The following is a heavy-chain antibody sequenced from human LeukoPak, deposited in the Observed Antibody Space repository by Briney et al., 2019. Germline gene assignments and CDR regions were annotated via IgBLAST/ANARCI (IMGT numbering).Heavy chain of an antibody. Sequence: SVKVSCNASGGTFSSYAISWVRQAPGQGLEWMGGIIPIFGTANYARKFQGRVTITADKSTSTAYMELSSLRSEDTAVYYCARAGLEWLVPVYWGQGTLVTVSS. CDR1: GGTFSSYA. CDR2: IIPIFGTA. CDR3: ARAGLEWLVPVY. J-gene: IGHJ4*02. D-gene: IGHD6-19*01. V-gene: IGHV1-69*06.